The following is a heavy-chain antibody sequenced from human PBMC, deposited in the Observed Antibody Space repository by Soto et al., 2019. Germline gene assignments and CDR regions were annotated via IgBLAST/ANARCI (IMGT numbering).Heavy chain of an antibody. CDR1: GFTFSSYW. J-gene: IGHJ6*02. D-gene: IGHD3-10*01. CDR3: ASPPLLWDYYYGMDV. CDR2: IKQDGSEK. Sequence: GGSLRLSCAASGFTFSSYWMSWVRQAPGKGLEWVANIKQDGSEKYYVDSVKGRFTISRDNAKNSLYLQMNSLRAEDTAVYYCASPPLLWDYYYGMDVWGQGTTVTVSS. V-gene: IGHV3-7*05.